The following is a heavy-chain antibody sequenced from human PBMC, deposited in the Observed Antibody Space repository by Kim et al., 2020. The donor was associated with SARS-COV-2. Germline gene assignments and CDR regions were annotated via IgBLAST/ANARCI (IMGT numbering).Heavy chain of an antibody. Sequence: SETLSLTCTVSGGSISSGGYYWSWIRQHPGKGLEWIGYIYYSGSTYYNPSLKNRVTISVDTSKNQFSLKLSSVTAADTAVYYCASSSYGYFENPYYFDYWGQGTLVTVSS. V-gene: IGHV4-31*03. CDR3: ASSSYGYFENPYYFDY. CDR1: GGSISSGGYY. D-gene: IGHD5-18*01. CDR2: IYYSGST. J-gene: IGHJ4*02.